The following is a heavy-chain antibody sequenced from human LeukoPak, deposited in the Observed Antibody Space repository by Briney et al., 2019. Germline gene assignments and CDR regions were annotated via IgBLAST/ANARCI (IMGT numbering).Heavy chain of an antibody. CDR1: GFTFDDCA. Sequence: PGGSLRLSCAASGFTFDDCAMHWVRQAPGKGLEWVSGISWNSGSIGYADSVKGRFTISRDNAKNSLYLQMNSLRAEDTALYYCAKDKWLRLRGYFDYWGQGTLVTVSS. V-gene: IGHV3-9*01. CDR2: ISWNSGSI. CDR3: AKDKWLRLRGYFDY. J-gene: IGHJ4*02. D-gene: IGHD5-12*01.